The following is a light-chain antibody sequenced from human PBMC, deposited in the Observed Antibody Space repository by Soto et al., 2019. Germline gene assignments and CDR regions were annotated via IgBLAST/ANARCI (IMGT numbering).Light chain of an antibody. V-gene: IGLV2-14*01. J-gene: IGLJ1*01. CDR2: DVS. CDR1: SSDVGGYNY. CDR3: SSYTSTSTPYV. Sequence: QSALTQPASVSGSPGQSITISCTGTSSDVGGYNYVSWYQQHPGKAPKVMIYDVSNRPSGVSNRFSCSKSGNTASLTISGLQAEDEADYYCSSYTSTSTPYVFGTGTKLTVL.